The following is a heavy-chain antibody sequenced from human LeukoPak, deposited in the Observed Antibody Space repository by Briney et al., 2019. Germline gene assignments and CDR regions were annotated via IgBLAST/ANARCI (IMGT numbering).Heavy chain of an antibody. Sequence: SVKVSCKASGGTFSSYAISWVRQAPGQGLEWMGGIIPIFGTANYAQKFQGRVTITADESTSTAYTELSSLRSEDTAVYYCAREAGAGSDDAFDIWGQGTMVTASS. V-gene: IGHV1-69*01. CDR3: AREAGAGSDDAFDI. CDR2: IIPIFGTA. J-gene: IGHJ3*02. CDR1: GGTFSSYA. D-gene: IGHD3-10*01.